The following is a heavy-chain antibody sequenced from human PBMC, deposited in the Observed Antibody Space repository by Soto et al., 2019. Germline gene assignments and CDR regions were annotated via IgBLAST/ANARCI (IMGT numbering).Heavy chain of an antibody. V-gene: IGHV4-59*01. CDR2: IYYSGNT. J-gene: IGHJ4*02. D-gene: IGHD4-17*01. CDR3: ARVSGGDYDRPFDC. CDR1: GGSISTYY. Sequence: SETLSLTCTVSGGSISTYYWNWIRQPPGKGLEWIGYIYYSGNTNYNPSLKSRVTISVDTSKNQFSLKLRSVTAADTAVYYCARVSGGDYDRPFDCWGQGTLVTVSS.